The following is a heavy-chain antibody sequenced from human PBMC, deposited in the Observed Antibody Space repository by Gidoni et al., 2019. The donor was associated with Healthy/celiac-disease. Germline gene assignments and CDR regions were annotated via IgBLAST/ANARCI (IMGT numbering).Heavy chain of an antibody. V-gene: IGHV3-23*01. CDR3: AKGGRTYYDFWSGYSDAFDI. J-gene: IGHJ3*02. CDR2: IRGSGGST. Sequence: EVQLLESGGGLVQPGGSLRLSCAASGFTFSSYAMRWVRQAPGKGLEWVSAIRGSGGSTYYADSVKGRFTISRDNSKNTLYLQMNSLRAEDTAVYYCAKGGRTYYDFWSGYSDAFDIWGQGTMVTVSS. CDR1: GFTFSSYA. D-gene: IGHD3-3*01.